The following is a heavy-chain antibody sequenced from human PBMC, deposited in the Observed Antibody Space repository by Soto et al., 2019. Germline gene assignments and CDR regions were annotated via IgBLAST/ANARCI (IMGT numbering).Heavy chain of an antibody. V-gene: IGHV3-23*01. J-gene: IGHJ4*02. CDR2: IGGSGSST. D-gene: IGHD3-9*01. CDR3: AKVSTGYYYYFDS. Sequence: GGSLRLSCAASGFTFSSYAMSWVRQAPGKGLECVSGIGGSGSSTFYADSVKGRFTISRDNSKNTLYLQMNSLRAEDTAVYHCAKVSTGYYYYFDSWGRGTLVTVSS. CDR1: GFTFSSYA.